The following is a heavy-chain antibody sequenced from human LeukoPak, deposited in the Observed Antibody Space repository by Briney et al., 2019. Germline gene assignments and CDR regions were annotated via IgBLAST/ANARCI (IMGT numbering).Heavy chain of an antibody. V-gene: IGHV4-34*01. D-gene: IGHD6-13*01. Sequence: PSETLSLTCTVSGGSISSYYWSWIRQPPGKGLEWIGEINHSGSTNYNPSLKSRVTISVDTSKNQFSLKLSSVTAADTAVYYCARRAAAGSPNDYWGQGTLVTVSS. CDR3: ARRAAAGSPNDY. CDR2: INHSGST. CDR1: GGSISSYY. J-gene: IGHJ4*02.